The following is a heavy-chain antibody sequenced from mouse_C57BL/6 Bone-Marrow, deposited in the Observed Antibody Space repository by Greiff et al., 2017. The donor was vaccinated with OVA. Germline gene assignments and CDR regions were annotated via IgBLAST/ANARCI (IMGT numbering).Heavy chain of an antibody. D-gene: IGHD2-5*01. V-gene: IGHV1-69*01. CDR2: IDPSDSYT. CDR1: GYTFPSYW. Sequence: QVQLQQPGAELVMPGASVKLSCKASGYTFPSYWMHWVKQRPGQGLEWIGEIDPSDSYTNYHQKFKGKSTLTVDKSSSTAYMQLSSLTSEDSAVYYCAREAYYSKRGFAYWGQGTLVTVSA. CDR3: AREAYYSKRGFAY. J-gene: IGHJ3*01.